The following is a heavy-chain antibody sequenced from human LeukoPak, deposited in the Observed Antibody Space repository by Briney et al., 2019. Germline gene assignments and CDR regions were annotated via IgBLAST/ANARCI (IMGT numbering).Heavy chain of an antibody. CDR2: IYHSGST. J-gene: IGHJ5*02. CDR1: GGSISSGGYY. Sequence: PSQTLSLTCTVSGGSISSGGYYWSWIRQPPGKGLEWIGYIYHSGSTYYNPSLKSRVTISVDRSKNQFSLKLSSVTAADTAVYYCAREYEEGCSTSCYPGSWFDPWGQGTLVTVSS. CDR3: AREYEEGCSTSCYPGSWFDP. V-gene: IGHV4-30-2*01. D-gene: IGHD2-2*01.